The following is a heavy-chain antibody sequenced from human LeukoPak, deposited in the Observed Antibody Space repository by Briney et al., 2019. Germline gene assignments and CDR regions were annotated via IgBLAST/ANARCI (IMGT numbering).Heavy chain of an antibody. Sequence: ASVKVSCKASGYTFTGYHMHWVRQAPGQGLEWMGRINPNSGDTNYAQKFQGRVAMTRDTSISTAFMELTRLRSDDTAVYYCARVGRYYDSSGYVFDAFDIWGQGTMVTVSS. D-gene: IGHD3-22*01. CDR3: ARVGRYYDSSGYVFDAFDI. CDR2: INPNSGDT. CDR1: GYTFTGYH. J-gene: IGHJ3*02. V-gene: IGHV1-2*06.